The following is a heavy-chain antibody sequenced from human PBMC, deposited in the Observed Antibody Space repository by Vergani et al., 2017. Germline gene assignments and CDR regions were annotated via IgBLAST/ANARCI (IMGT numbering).Heavy chain of an antibody. CDR3: ARQNTVTSVGY. V-gene: IGHV4-39*01. CDR1: GGSISSSSLY. CDR2: IYYSGTT. Sequence: QLQLQESGPGLVEPSETLSLTCTVSGGSISSSSLYWGWIRQPPGKGLVWIGTIYYSGTTYYNPSLKSRVTISVDTSKNQFSLKLTSVTAEDTAVYYCARQNTVTSVGYWGQGTLVTVSS. J-gene: IGHJ4*02. D-gene: IGHD4-17*01.